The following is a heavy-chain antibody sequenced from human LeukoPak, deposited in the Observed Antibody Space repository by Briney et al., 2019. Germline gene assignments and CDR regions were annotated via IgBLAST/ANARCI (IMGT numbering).Heavy chain of an antibody. J-gene: IGHJ6*03. Sequence: ASVKVSCKASGYTFTSFDINWVRQATGQGLEWMGWMNPNSGSTGYAQKFQGRVTMTRNTSISSAYMELSSLRSEDTAVYYCARGFSGSSVFSYYYYYMDVWGKGTTVTVS. CDR3: ARGFSGSSVFSYYYYYMDV. CDR2: MNPNSGST. CDR1: GYTFTSFD. D-gene: IGHD1-26*01. V-gene: IGHV1-8*01.